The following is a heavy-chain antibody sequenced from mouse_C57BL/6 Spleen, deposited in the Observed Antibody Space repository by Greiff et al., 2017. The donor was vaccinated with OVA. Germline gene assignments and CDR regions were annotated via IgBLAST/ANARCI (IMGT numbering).Heavy chain of an antibody. J-gene: IGHJ4*01. D-gene: IGHD1-1*01. Sequence: QVQLQQSGAELVRPGASVTLSCKASGYTFTDYEMHWVKQTPVHGLEWIGAIDPETGGTAYNQKFKGKAILTADKSSSTAYMELRSLTSEDSAVYYCTRSITTVAYAMDYWGQGTSVTVSS. V-gene: IGHV1-15*01. CDR3: TRSITTVAYAMDY. CDR1: GYTFTDYE. CDR2: IDPETGGT.